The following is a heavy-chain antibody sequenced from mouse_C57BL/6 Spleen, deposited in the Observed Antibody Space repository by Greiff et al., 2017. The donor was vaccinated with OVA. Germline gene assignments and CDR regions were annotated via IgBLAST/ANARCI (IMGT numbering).Heavy chain of an antibody. CDR2: IYPGSGNT. D-gene: IGHD1-1*02. J-gene: IGHJ3*01. CDR1: GYTFTDYY. V-gene: IGHV1-76*01. Sequence: VHLVESGAELVRPGASVKLSCKASGYTFTDYYINWVKQRPGQGLEWIARIYPGSGNTYYNEKFKGKATLTAEKSSSTAYMQLSSLTSEDSAVYCCARSMGSPSYWGQGTLVTVSA. CDR3: ARSMGSPSY.